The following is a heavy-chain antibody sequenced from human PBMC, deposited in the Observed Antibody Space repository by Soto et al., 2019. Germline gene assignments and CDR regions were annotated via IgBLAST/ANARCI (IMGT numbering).Heavy chain of an antibody. CDR3: ARSGSTAYYPFDS. CDR2: SRNKAHSYST. V-gene: IGHV3-72*01. J-gene: IGHJ4*02. D-gene: IGHD3-9*01. CDR1: GFTFSDHY. Sequence: GGSLRLSCAVSGFTFSDHYMDWVRQAPGKGLEWVGRSRNKAHSYSTEYAASVKGRFTISRDDSKNSLYLQMNSLKTEDTAVYYCARSGSTAYYPFDSGGQGTLVTVSS.